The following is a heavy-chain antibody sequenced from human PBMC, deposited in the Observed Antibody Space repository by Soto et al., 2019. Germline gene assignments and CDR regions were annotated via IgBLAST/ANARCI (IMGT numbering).Heavy chain of an antibody. J-gene: IGHJ6*02. D-gene: IGHD3-3*01. Sequence: SETLSLTCTVSGGSISSGGYYWSWIRQHPGKGLEWIGYIYYSGSTYYNPSLKSRVTISVDTSKNQFSLELSSVTAADTAVYYCARGIFGVVIHYYYYGMDVWGQGTTVTVSS. V-gene: IGHV4-31*03. CDR1: GGSISSGGYY. CDR3: ARGIFGVVIHYYYYGMDV. CDR2: IYYSGST.